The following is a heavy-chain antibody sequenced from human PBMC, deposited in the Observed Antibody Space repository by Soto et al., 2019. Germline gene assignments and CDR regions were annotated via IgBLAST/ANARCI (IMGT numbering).Heavy chain of an antibody. CDR3: ARETPFSSSSGPYYGMDV. J-gene: IGHJ6*02. V-gene: IGHV3-13*01. D-gene: IGHD6-6*01. CDR1: GFTFSSYD. Sequence: WGSLRLSCAASGFTFSSYDIRCFRQSTLKGLEWVSAIGTAGDTYYPGSVKGRFTISRENAKNSLYLQMNSLRAGDTAVYYCARETPFSSSSGPYYGMDVWGQGTTVTVSS. CDR2: IGTAGDT.